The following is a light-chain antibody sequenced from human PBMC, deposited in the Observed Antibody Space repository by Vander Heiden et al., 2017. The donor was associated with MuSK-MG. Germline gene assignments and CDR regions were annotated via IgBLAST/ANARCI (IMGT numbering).Light chain of an antibody. V-gene: IGKV1-9*01. J-gene: IGKJ4*01. CDR1: QGISSF. CDR3: HQVNSYPLA. Sequence: DIQLTQSPSFLSASVGDRVTITCRASQGISSFLAWYQQKPGKDPKLLIYAASPLQSGVPSTFSGSGSGTEFTLTISSLQPQDFATYYCHQVNSYPLAFGGGTKVEIK. CDR2: AAS.